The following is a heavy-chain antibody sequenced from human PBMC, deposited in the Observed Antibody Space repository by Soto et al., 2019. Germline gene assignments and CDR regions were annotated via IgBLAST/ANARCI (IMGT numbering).Heavy chain of an antibody. CDR2: IYYSGST. Sequence: SETLSLTCTVSGGSISSGGYYWSWIRQHPGKGLEWIGYIYYSGSTYYNPSLKGRVTISVDTSKNQFSLKLSSVTAADTAVYYCARDNPDYYDSSGYFSPYYFDYWGQGTLVTVSS. D-gene: IGHD3-22*01. CDR3: ARDNPDYYDSSGYFSPYYFDY. CDR1: GGSISSGGYY. V-gene: IGHV4-31*03. J-gene: IGHJ4*02.